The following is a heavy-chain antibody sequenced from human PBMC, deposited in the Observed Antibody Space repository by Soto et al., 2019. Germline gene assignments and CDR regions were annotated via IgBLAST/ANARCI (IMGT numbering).Heavy chain of an antibody. CDR2: INPSGGST. CDR1: GYTFTSYY. V-gene: IGHV1-46*01. D-gene: IGHD3-22*01. CDR3: ASVTTREDSSGYNLTGNYYYGMDV. J-gene: IGHJ6*02. Sequence: ASVKVSCKASGYTFTSYYMHWVRQAPGQGLEWMGIINPSGGSTSYAQKFQGRVTMTRDTSMSTVYMELSSLRSEDTAVYYSASVTTREDSSGYNLTGNYYYGMDVWGQGTPVTVSS.